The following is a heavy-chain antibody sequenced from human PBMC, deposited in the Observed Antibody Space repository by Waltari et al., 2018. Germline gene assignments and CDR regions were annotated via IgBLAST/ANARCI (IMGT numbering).Heavy chain of an antibody. J-gene: IGHJ4*02. CDR1: GASFSSSNFY. Sequence: QLQLQESGPGLVKPSETLSLTCTVSGASFSSSNFYWGWFRQPPGKGLEWIGSIYSSWSTHYNPSLKSGVIISADTSKNQFSLKLNSVTAAATAVYYCARDGTYWGEGGLYWGQGTLVTVSS. CDR3: ARDGTYWGEGGLY. CDR2: IYSSWST. V-gene: IGHV4-39*07. D-gene: IGHD3-10*01.